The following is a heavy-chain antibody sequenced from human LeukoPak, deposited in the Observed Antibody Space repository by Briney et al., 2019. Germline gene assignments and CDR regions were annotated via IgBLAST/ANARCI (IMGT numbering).Heavy chain of an antibody. CDR3: ARNYYDILTGDGNYYYYIDV. CDR2: INPSDGGT. Sequence: ASVKVSCKASGYTFTSYYMHWVRQAPGHGLEWIGIINPSDGGTSYAQKFQGRVTMTRDTSTSTAYMELSSLRSEDTAVYYCARNYYDILTGDGNYYYYIDVWGKGTTVTVSS. CDR1: GYTFTSYY. J-gene: IGHJ6*03. V-gene: IGHV1-46*03. D-gene: IGHD3-9*01.